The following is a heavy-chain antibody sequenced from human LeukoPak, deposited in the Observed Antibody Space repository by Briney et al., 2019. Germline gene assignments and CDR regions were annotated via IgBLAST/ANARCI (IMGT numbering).Heavy chain of an antibody. CDR1: GFTFSSYG. D-gene: IGHD6-19*01. CDR3: ARQSSGWYFDY. CDR2: IWYDGSNK. J-gene: IGHJ4*02. Sequence: GGSLRLSCAASGFTFSSYGMHWVRQAPGKGLEWVAVIWYDGSNKYYADSVKGRFTISRDNSKNTLYLQMNSLRAEDTAVYYCARQSSGWYFDYWGQGTLVTLSS. V-gene: IGHV3-33*01.